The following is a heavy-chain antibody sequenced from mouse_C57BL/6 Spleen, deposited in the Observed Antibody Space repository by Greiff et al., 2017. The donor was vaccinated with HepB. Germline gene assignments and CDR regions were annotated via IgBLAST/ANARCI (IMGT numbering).Heavy chain of an antibody. V-gene: IGHV1-64*01. CDR3: TRRFDYCGGSSYY. Sequence: VQLHQPGAELVKPGASVKLSCKASGYTLTSYWMHWVKQRPGQGLEWIGMIHPNSGRTNYNEKFKSKATLTVDKSSSTAYMQLSSLTSEDSAVYYGTRRFDYCGGSSYYGGQGTNLTVSS. D-gene: IGHD1-1*01. CDR2: IHPNSGRT. CDR1: GYTLTSYW. J-gene: IGHJ2*01.